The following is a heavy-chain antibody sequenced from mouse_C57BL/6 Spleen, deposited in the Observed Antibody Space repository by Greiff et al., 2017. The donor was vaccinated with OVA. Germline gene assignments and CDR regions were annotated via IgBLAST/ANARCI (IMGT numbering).Heavy chain of an antibody. D-gene: IGHD1-1*01. CDR3: ARHGDYYGSTYGYFDV. CDR2: ISNGGGST. Sequence: EVQLQESGGGLVQPGGSLKLSCAASGFTFSDYYMYWVRQTPEKRLEWVAYISNGGGSTYYPDTVKGRFTISRDNAKNTLYLQMSRLKSEDTAMYYCARHGDYYGSTYGYFDVWGTGTTVTVSS. J-gene: IGHJ1*03. V-gene: IGHV5-12*01. CDR1: GFTFSDYY.